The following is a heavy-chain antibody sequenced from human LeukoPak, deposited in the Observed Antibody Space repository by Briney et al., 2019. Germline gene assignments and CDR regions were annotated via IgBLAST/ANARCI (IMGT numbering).Heavy chain of an antibody. CDR2: AYYSGDT. CDR1: SGSIKSENYY. V-gene: IGHV4-39*01. CDR3: ASHKYDSSGYYVY. Sequence: SETLSLTCNVSSGSIKSENYYWGWIRQPPGKGLEWIGSAYYSGDTYYNPSLKSRVTISVDTSKNQFSLKLSSVTTADTAVYYCASHKYDSSGYYVYWGQGTLVTVSS. D-gene: IGHD3-22*01. J-gene: IGHJ4*02.